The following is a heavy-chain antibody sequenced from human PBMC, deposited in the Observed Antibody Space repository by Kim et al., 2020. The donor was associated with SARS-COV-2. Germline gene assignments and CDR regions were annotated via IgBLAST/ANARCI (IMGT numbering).Heavy chain of an antibody. J-gene: IGHJ4*02. Sequence: GGSLRLSCSGSGFTFGNFALHWVRQAPGKGPEYVSGISSDGGSTFYTDSVKGRFTISRDNSKNILHLQMSGLTTEDTATYYCVKWRRTVGSSEVYWGRGTLVTVSS. CDR1: GFTFGNFA. V-gene: IGHV3-64D*09. CDR3: VKWRRTVGSSEVY. D-gene: IGHD2-15*01. CDR2: ISSDGGST.